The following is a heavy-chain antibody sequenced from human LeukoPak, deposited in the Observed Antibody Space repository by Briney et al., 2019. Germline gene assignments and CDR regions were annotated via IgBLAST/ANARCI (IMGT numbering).Heavy chain of an antibody. J-gene: IGHJ4*02. V-gene: IGHV1-2*02. CDR1: GYTFTGYY. Sequence: PGASVKVSCKASGYTFTGYYMHWVRQAPGQGLEWMGWINPNSGGTNYAQKFQGRVTMTRDTSISTAYMELSRLRSDDTAVYYSARGPFLGVYCGGDCYIDYWGQGTLVTVSS. CDR3: ARGPFLGVYCGGDCYIDY. D-gene: IGHD2-21*01. CDR2: INPNSGGT.